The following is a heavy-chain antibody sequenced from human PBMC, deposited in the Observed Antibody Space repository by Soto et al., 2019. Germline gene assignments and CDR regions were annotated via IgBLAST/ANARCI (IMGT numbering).Heavy chain of an antibody. V-gene: IGHV1-8*01. CDR1: GYTFTSYD. CDR2: MNPNSGNT. J-gene: IGHJ4*02. CDR3: ARARPRWREYSGYGYSFDY. D-gene: IGHD5-12*01. Sequence: ASVQVSCKASGYTFTSYDLNWVRPATGKGLEWMGWMNPNSGNTGYAQKLQGRVTMTRNTSISTAYMELSSLRSEDTAVYYCARARPRWREYSGYGYSFDYWGQGTLVTVSS.